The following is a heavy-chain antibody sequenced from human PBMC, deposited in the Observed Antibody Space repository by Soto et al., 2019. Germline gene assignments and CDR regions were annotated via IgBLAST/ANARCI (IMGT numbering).Heavy chain of an antibody. CDR3: AGTLTSSSEFALGY. D-gene: IGHD6-13*01. Sequence: QVQLVQSGAEVKKPGASVKVSCKASGYTFTGYYMHWVRQAPGQGLEWMGWINPNSGDTNYAQKFQGWVTMTRDTSISTAYMELSRLRSDDTAVYYCAGTLTSSSEFALGYWGQGTLVTVSS. J-gene: IGHJ4*02. V-gene: IGHV1-2*04. CDR1: GYTFTGYY. CDR2: INPNSGDT.